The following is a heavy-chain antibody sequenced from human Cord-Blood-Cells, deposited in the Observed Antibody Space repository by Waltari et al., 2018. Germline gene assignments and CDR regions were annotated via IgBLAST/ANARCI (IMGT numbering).Heavy chain of an antibody. D-gene: IGHD6-6*01. CDR1: GFTFSSYG. Sequence: QVQLVESGGGVVQPGRSLRLSCAASGFTFSSYGMHWVRQAPGKGLEWVAVISYDGSNKYYADSVKGRFTISRDNSKNTLYLQMNSLRAEDTAVYYCAKGSGFLIAARAFDIWGQGTMVTVSS. CDR3: AKGSGFLIAARAFDI. V-gene: IGHV3-30*18. J-gene: IGHJ3*02. CDR2: ISYDGSNK.